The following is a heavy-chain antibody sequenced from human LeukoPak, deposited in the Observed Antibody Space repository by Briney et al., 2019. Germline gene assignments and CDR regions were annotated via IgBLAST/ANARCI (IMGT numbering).Heavy chain of an antibody. CDR1: GYTFTGYY. D-gene: IGHD3-10*01. Sequence: ASVKVSCKASGYTFTGYYMHWVRQAPGQGLEWMGWINPNSGGTNYAQKFQGRVTMTRDTSISTAYMELSRLRSDDTAVYYCAGTETGSGSYFDYWGQGTLVTVSS. CDR2: INPNSGGT. J-gene: IGHJ4*02. V-gene: IGHV1-2*02. CDR3: AGTETGSGSYFDY.